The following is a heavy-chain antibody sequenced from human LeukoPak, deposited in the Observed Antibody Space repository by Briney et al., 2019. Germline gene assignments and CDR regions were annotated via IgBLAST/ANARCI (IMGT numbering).Heavy chain of an antibody. J-gene: IGHJ4*02. CDR2: INPNSGGT. CDR1: GYTFTGYY. CDR3: ARADSGYEPCREY. D-gene: IGHD5-12*01. V-gene: IGHV1-2*02. Sequence: ASVKVSCKASGYTFTGYYMHWVRQAPGQGLEWMGWINPNSGGTNYAQKFQGRVTMTRDTSISTAYMELSRLRSDDTAVYYCARADSGYEPCREYWGPGTLVTVSS.